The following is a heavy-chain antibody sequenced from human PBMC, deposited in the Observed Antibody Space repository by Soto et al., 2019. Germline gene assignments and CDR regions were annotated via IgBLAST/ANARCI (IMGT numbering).Heavy chain of an antibody. CDR1: GFTFSAYS. D-gene: IGHD2-8*01. Sequence: EVQLLESGGGLVQPGGSLRLSCTASGFTFSAYSMSWVRQAPGKGLEWVSGMSGLGGSTYYADSVKGRFTISRDNSKNTLYLQMHSLRVEDTAVYYCAKSNGDTWQQYFFDYWCQGTLLTVSS. CDR2: MSGLGGST. V-gene: IGHV3-23*01. CDR3: AKSNGDTWQQYFFDY. J-gene: IGHJ4*02.